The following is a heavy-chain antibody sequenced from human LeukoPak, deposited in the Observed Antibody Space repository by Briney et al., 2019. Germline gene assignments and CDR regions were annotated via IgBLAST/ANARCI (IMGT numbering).Heavy chain of an antibody. J-gene: IGHJ4*02. Sequence: GGSLRLSCAASGFTFDDYGMSWVRQAPGKGLEGVSSISSSSSYIYYADSVKGRFTISRDNAKNSLYLQMNSLRAEDTAVYYCAREFLLEDLPYFDYWGQGTLVTVSS. D-gene: IGHD2-15*01. CDR3: AREFLLEDLPYFDY. CDR2: ISSSSSYI. V-gene: IGHV3-21*01. CDR1: GFTFDDYG.